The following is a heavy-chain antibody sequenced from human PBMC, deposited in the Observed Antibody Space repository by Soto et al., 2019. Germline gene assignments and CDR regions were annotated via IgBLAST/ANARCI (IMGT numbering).Heavy chain of an antibody. J-gene: IGHJ4*02. D-gene: IGHD3-22*01. CDR3: AGLYHYDSSGYYDY. CDR1: GNIFTTYY. CDR2: INPSGGRT. V-gene: IGHV1-46*01. Sequence: ASVKVSCKASGNIFTTYYMHWVRQAPGQGLEWMGIINPSGGRTTYAQKFQGRVTMTRDTSTSTFHMELSSLTSEDTAVYYCAGLYHYDSSGYYDYWGQGTLVTVSS.